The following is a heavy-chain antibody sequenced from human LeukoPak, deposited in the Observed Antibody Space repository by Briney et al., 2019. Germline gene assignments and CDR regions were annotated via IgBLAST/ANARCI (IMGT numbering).Heavy chain of an antibody. CDR3: ARIHRYCSGGACYVLDN. Sequence: SETLSLTCVVSGGSVSGYYWGWIRQPPGRGLEWVGYVYYSGSTNYNPSFKGRITISVDTSRNQFSLQLSSVTAADTAVYYCARIHRYCSGGACYVLDNWGQGTLVAVSS. V-gene: IGHV4-59*02. CDR2: VYYSGST. D-gene: IGHD2-15*01. CDR1: GGSVSGYY. J-gene: IGHJ4*02.